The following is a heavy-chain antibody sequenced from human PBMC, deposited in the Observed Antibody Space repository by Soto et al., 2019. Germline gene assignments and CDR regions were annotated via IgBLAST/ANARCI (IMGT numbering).Heavy chain of an antibody. CDR3: ARDGQYRTDGFDI. CDR2: LSRRGGST. D-gene: IGHD5-12*01. J-gene: IGHJ3*02. V-gene: IGHV3-23*01. Sequence: EAPLLESGGELIQPAGSLRLSCAASGFTYSSHGMSWVRQAPGKGLEWIAGLSRRGGSTYYADSVKGRFTISRDNSKNTLDWIMNRLRVEDTALYYCARDGQYRTDGFDIWGQGTMVTVSS. CDR1: GFTYSSHG.